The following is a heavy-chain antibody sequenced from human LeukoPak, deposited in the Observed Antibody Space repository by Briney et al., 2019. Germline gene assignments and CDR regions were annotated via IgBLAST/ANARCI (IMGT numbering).Heavy chain of an antibody. J-gene: IGHJ6*03. CDR1: GYTFTSYD. CDR2: MNTNSGNT. Sequence: ASVKVSCKASGYTFTSYDINCVRQATGQGLEWVGWMNTNSGNTGYAQKFQGRVTMTRNTSISTAYMELSSLRSEDTAVYYCAGITIFGVVNRYYYYYMGVWGKGTTVTVSS. D-gene: IGHD3-3*01. V-gene: IGHV1-8*01. CDR3: AGITIFGVVNRYYYYYMGV.